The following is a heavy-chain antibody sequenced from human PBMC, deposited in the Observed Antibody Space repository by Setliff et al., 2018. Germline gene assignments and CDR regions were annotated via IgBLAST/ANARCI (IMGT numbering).Heavy chain of an antibody. CDR2: INTNTGNP. CDR3: ARGVYEYSYGYRGHYYYYMDV. V-gene: IGHV7-4-1*02. CDR1: GYAFITFG. J-gene: IGHJ6*03. Sequence: ASVKVSCKTSGYAFITFGMSWVRQAPGQGLEYLGWINTNTGNPTYVQGFTGRFVFSLDTSVSTAYLQISSLKAEDTAVYYCARGVYEYSYGYRGHYYYYMDVWGKGATVTVSS. D-gene: IGHD3-16*01.